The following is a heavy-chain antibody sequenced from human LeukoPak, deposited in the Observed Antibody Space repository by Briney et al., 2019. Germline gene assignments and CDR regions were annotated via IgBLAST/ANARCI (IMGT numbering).Heavy chain of an antibody. D-gene: IGHD2-21*02. V-gene: IGHV7-4-1*02. Sequence: ASVKVSCKASGYTFTRYAMNWVRQAPGQGLEWMGWINTNTGNPTYAQGFTGRFVFSLDTSVSTAYLQISSLKAEDTAVYYCARPTATEPYYYYYMDVWGKGTTVTVSS. CDR3: ARPTATEPYYYYYMDV. CDR2: INTNTGNP. CDR1: GYTFTRYA. J-gene: IGHJ6*03.